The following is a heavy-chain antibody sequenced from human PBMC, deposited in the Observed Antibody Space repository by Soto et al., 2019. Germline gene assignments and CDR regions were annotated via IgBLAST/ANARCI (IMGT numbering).Heavy chain of an antibody. CDR2: IYYSGST. J-gene: IGHJ4*02. CDR1: GASVSSGSYY. V-gene: IGHV4-61*01. CDR3: ASVVTASYFDY. Sequence: SETLSLTCTVSGASVSSGSYYWSWIRQPPGKGLEWIGHIYYSGSTSYNPSLKSRVTMSVDTSKNQFSLKLSSVTAADTAVYYCASVVTASYFDYWGQGTLVTVSS. D-gene: IGHD2-21*02.